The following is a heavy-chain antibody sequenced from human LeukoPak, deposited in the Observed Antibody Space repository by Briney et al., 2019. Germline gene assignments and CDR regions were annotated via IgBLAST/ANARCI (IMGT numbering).Heavy chain of an antibody. Sequence: GASVKVSCKASGYTFTSYYMQWVRQAPGQGLEWMGIINPNGGSTGYAQKFQGRVTMTRDTSTTTVYMELSSLRSEDTAIYYCARDDYYDSSAYRENPFDVWGQGTTVTVSS. CDR3: ARDDYYDSSAYRENPFDV. CDR2: INPNGGST. J-gene: IGHJ3*01. CDR1: GYTFTSYY. V-gene: IGHV1-46*01. D-gene: IGHD3-22*01.